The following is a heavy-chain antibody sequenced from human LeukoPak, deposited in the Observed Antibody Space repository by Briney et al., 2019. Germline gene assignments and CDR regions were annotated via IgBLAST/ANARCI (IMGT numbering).Heavy chain of an antibody. CDR1: GASIRGYY. CDR3: ARDSSIGATVTMDY. V-gene: IGHV4-59*12. CDR2: VHYTGTT. D-gene: IGHD4-17*01. J-gene: IGHJ4*02. Sequence: ASETLSLTCIVSGASIRGYYWSWIRQPPGKGLEWIGYVHYTGTTDYNPSLTSRVTMSVDKSKNQFSLKLSSVTAADTAVYYCARDSSIGATVTMDYWGQGTLVTVSS.